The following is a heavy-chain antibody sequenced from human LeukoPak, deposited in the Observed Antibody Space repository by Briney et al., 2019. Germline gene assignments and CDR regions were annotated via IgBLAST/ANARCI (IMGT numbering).Heavy chain of an antibody. CDR3: ARDLAVAGDY. J-gene: IGHJ4*02. D-gene: IGHD6-19*01. Sequence: ASVKVSCKASGYTFTSYGISWVRQAPGQGLEWMGWINPNSGGTNYAQKFQGRVTMTRDTSISTAYMELSRLRSDDTAVYYCARDLAVAGDYWGQGTLVTVSS. CDR2: INPNSGGT. V-gene: IGHV1-2*02. CDR1: GYTFTSYG.